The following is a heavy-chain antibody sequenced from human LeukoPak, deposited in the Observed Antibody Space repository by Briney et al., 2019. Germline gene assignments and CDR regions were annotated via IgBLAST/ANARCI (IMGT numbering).Heavy chain of an antibody. Sequence: GGSLRLSCAASGFTFSSYAMSWVRQAPGKGLEWVSAISGSGGSTYYADSVKGRFAISRDNSKHTVYLQMDSLRAEDTAVYYCAKSHVSTATGTGRYFDYWGQGTLVTVSS. CDR1: GFTFSSYA. D-gene: IGHD3-9*01. J-gene: IGHJ4*02. CDR3: AKSHVSTATGTGRYFDY. CDR2: ISGSGGST. V-gene: IGHV3-23*01.